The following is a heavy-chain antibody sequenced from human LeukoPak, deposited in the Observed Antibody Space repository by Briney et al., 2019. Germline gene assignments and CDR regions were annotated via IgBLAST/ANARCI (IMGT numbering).Heavy chain of an antibody. J-gene: IGHJ4*02. D-gene: IGHD5-24*01. CDR2: ISPSGRSV. CDR3: ARDREAGDGYTFDY. V-gene: IGHV3-69-1*01. Sequence: PGGSLRLSCAASGVSFSENNMNWIRQASGKGLEWVSSISPSGRSVYYADSLKGRFTISRDNSKNTLYLQMNSLRAEDTAVYYCARDREAGDGYTFDYWGQGTLVTVSS. CDR1: GVSFSENN.